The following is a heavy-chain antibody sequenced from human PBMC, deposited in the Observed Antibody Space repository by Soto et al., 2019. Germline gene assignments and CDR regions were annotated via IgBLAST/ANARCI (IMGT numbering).Heavy chain of an antibody. CDR2: INHSGST. CDR1: GGSFGGYY. Sequence: SETLSHTCAVYGGSFGGYYWSWIRQPPGNGLEWIGEINHSGSTNYNPSLKSRVTISVDTSKNQFSLKLSSVTAADTAVYYCARGPIYGRDWFDPWGQGTLVT. V-gene: IGHV4-34*01. J-gene: IGHJ5*02. D-gene: IGHD4-17*01. CDR3: ARGPIYGRDWFDP.